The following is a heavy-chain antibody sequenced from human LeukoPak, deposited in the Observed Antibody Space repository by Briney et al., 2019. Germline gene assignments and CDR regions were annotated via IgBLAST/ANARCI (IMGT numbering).Heavy chain of an antibody. CDR3: ARVDYGDHNWFDP. CDR2: ISGSGGST. CDR1: GFTFSSYA. D-gene: IGHD4-17*01. V-gene: IGHV3-23*01. Sequence: GGSLRLSCAASGFTFSSYAMSWVRQAPGKGLEWVSAISGSGGSTYYADSVKGRFTISRDNAKNSLYLQMNSLRAEDTAVYYCARVDYGDHNWFDPWGQGTLVTVSS. J-gene: IGHJ5*02.